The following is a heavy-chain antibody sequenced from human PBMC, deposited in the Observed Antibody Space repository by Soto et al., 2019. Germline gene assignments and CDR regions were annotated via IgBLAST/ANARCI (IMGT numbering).Heavy chain of an antibody. J-gene: IGHJ6*02. CDR2: IYHSGST. D-gene: IGHD1-26*01. CDR3: ARDRVGATGYYGMDV. CDR1: GGSISSSNW. V-gene: IGHV4-4*02. Sequence: SETLSLTCAVSGGSISSSNWWSWVRQPPGKGLEWIGEIYHSGSTNYNSSLKSRVTISVDKSKNQFSLKLSSVTAADTAVYYCARDRVGATGYYGMDVWGQGTTVTVSS.